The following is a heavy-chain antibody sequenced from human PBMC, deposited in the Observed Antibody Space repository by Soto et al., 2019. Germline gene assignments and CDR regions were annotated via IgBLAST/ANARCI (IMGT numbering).Heavy chain of an antibody. Sequence: SETLSLTCTVSGGSISSSSYYWGWIRQPPGKGLEWIGSIYYSGSTYYNPSLKSRVTISVDTSKNQFSLKLSSVTAADTAVYYCARLGWDYGVGWFDPWGRGTLVTVSS. D-gene: IGHD4-17*01. CDR2: IYYSGST. CDR3: ARLGWDYGVGWFDP. V-gene: IGHV4-39*01. J-gene: IGHJ5*02. CDR1: GGSISSSSYY.